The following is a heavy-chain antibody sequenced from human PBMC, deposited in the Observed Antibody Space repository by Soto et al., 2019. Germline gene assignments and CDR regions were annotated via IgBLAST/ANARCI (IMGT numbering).Heavy chain of an antibody. D-gene: IGHD1-26*01. CDR3: TSHREWELLDAFDI. Sequence: GGSLRLSCAASGFTFSNAWMSWVRQAPGKGLEWVGRIKSKTDGGTTDYAAPVKGRFTISRDDSKNTLYLQMNSLKTEDTAVYYCTSHREWELLDAFDIWGQGTMVTVSS. J-gene: IGHJ3*02. CDR2: IKSKTDGGTT. CDR1: GFTFSNAW. V-gene: IGHV3-15*01.